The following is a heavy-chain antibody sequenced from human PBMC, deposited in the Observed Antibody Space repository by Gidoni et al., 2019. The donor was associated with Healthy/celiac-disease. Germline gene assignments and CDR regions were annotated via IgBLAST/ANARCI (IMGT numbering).Heavy chain of an antibody. CDR2: IYHSGST. Sequence: QVQLQESGPGLVKSSGTLSLTCAVSGGSISSSNWWSWVRQPPGKGPEWIGEIYHSGSTNYNPSLKSRVTISEDKSKNQFSLKLSSVTAADTAVYYCAREEAVAGCFDYWGQGTLVTVSS. V-gene: IGHV4-4*02. J-gene: IGHJ4*02. CDR1: GGSISSSNW. CDR3: AREEAVAGCFDY. D-gene: IGHD6-19*01.